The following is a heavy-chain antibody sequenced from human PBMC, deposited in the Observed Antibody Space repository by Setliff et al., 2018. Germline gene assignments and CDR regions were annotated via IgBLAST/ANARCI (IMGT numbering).Heavy chain of an antibody. CDR2: SYYSGST. D-gene: IGHD2-21*02. V-gene: IGHV4-39*01. J-gene: IGHJ4*02. CDR3: ASLMTVSDY. CDR1: GGSISSDTYY. Sequence: SETLSLTCTVSGGSISSDTYYWGWIRQPPGKGLEWIGSSYYSGSTYKNPSLKSRLTISVDMARNQFSLKLSSVTAADTAVYYCASLMTVSDYWGQGTLVTVSS.